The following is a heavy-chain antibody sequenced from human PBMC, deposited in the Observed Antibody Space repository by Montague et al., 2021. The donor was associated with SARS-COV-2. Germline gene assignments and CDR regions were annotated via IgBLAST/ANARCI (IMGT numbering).Heavy chain of an antibody. J-gene: IGHJ4*02. CDR1: GDSIRSSGYY. CDR2: VYYSGST. D-gene: IGHD1-1*01. V-gene: IGHV4-39*07. Sequence: SETLSLTCSVSGDSIRSSGYYWGWIRQPPGKGLEWIGTVYYSGSTNYNPSLKSRVTMPVDTSKNQFSLKLRSVTAADTAIYYCARAQNTCFIANCVNYFEVWGLGALVTVSS. CDR3: ARAQNTCFIANCVNYFEV.